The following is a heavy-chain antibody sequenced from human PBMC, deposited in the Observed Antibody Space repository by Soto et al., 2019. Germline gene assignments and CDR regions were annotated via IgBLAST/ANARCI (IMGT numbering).Heavy chain of an antibody. J-gene: IGHJ6*03. D-gene: IGHD3-22*01. CDR1: GYSFNSYW. CDR2: IDPSDSYT. V-gene: IGHV5-10-1*01. Sequence: PGESLKISCKGSGYSFNSYWISWVRQQPGKGLEWMGRIDPSDSYTNYSPSFQGHVTMSADKSISTAYLQWSSLKASDTAIYYCASYDGSGFYYYFIDVWGQGTTVTFSS. CDR3: ASYDGSGFYYYFIDV.